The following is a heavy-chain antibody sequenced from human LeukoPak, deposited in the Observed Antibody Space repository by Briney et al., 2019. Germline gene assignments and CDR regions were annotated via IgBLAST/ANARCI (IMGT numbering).Heavy chain of an antibody. J-gene: IGHJ4*02. CDR3: ARHAPAKFDFL. Sequence: SETLSLTCSVSGASISGYYCSWIRQPPGKGLEWIGYIFYTGTTVYNPSLMSRVTMSVDTSQNQFSLRLSSVTAAVTAVYYCARHAPAKFDFLWGQGNLVTVSP. V-gene: IGHV4-59*08. D-gene: IGHD3-9*01. CDR1: GASISGYY. CDR2: IFYTGTT.